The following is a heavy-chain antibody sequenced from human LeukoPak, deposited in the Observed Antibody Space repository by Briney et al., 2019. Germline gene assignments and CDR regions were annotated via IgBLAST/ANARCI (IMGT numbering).Heavy chain of an antibody. V-gene: IGHV3-48*03. CDR1: QFTFSNYE. CDR2: ISFGGSSI. D-gene: IGHD6-19*01. CDR3: ARSKGGWRLFDY. Sequence: PGGSLKLSCVAYQFTFSNYEMNWVRQAPGKGLEWVSYISFGGSSIHYADSAKGRFTISRDNAKNSLYLQMNSLRAEDTAVYYCARSKGGWRLFDYWGQGTLVTVPS. J-gene: IGHJ4*02.